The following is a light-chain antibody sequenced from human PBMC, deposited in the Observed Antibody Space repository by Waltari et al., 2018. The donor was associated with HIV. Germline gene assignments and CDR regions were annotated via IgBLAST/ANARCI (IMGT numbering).Light chain of an antibody. Sequence: QSALTQPASVSGSPGQSITISCTGTSSDVGGYNYVSWYQQHPGKAPQLMIYEVSIPPFGVSNRFSGSKSGNTASLTISGLQADDEADYYCSSYTSSSTLYVVFGGGTKLTVL. J-gene: IGLJ2*01. V-gene: IGLV2-14*01. CDR3: SSYTSSSTLYVV. CDR2: EVS. CDR1: SSDVGGYNY.